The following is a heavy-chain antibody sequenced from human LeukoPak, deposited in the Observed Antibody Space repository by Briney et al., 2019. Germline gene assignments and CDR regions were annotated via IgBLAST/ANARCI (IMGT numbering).Heavy chain of an antibody. J-gene: IGHJ4*02. CDR1: GGSISSYY. V-gene: IGHV4-59*12. Sequence: SETLSLTCTVSGGSISSYYWSWIRQPPGKGLEWIGYIYYSGSTNYNPSLKSRVTISVDTSKNQFSLKLSSVTAADTAVYYCARDYTGAAGTIDYWGQGTLVTVSS. CDR2: IYYSGST. D-gene: IGHD6-13*01. CDR3: ARDYTGAAGTIDY.